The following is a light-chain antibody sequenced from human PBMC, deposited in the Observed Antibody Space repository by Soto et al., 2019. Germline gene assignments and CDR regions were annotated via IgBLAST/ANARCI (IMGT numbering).Light chain of an antibody. J-gene: IGKJ1*01. CDR2: DAS. CDR3: QQYNRYPA. V-gene: IGKV1-5*01. Sequence: IQMTQAPSTLSASVGDRGTITFRASQSISSWLAWYQHKPGKAPKLLIYDASSLESGVPSRFSGSGSGTEFTLTISSLQPDDLATYYCQQYNRYPAFGQGTKVDIK. CDR1: QSISSW.